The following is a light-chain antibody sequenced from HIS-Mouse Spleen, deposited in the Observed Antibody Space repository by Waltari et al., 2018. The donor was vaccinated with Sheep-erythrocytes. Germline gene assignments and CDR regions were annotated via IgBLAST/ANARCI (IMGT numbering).Light chain of an antibody. Sequence: QSALTQPRSVSGSPGQSVTISCTGTSSDVGGYNYVSWDQQHPGKAPKLMIYDVSKRPSGVPDRCSVSKPGNTASLTISGRQAEDEADYYCCSYAGSYNHVFATGTKVTVL. J-gene: IGLJ1*01. CDR3: CSYAGSYNHV. CDR2: DVS. CDR1: SSDVGGYNY. V-gene: IGLV2-11*01.